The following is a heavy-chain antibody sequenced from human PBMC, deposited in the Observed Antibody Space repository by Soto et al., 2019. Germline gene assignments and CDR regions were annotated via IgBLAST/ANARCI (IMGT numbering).Heavy chain of an antibody. Sequence: QITLKESGLTLVKPTQTLTLTCTFSGFSLSTSGVAVGWIRQPPGKALEWLALIYWDDDKRYSPSLKSRLTITKDTSKNQVVLTMTNMDPVDTATYYCAHRPPERGLATFDPWGQGTLVTVSS. CDR3: AHRPPERGLATFDP. V-gene: IGHV2-5*02. D-gene: IGHD1-1*01. CDR2: IYWDDDK. CDR1: GFSLSTSGVA. J-gene: IGHJ5*02.